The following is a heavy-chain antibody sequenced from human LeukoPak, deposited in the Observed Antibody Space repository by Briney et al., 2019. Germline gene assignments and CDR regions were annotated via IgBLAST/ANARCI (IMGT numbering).Heavy chain of an antibody. V-gene: IGHV3-48*01. CDR2: IGISSGNT. J-gene: IGHJ4*01. D-gene: IGHD5-12*01. Sequence: GGSLRLSCAASGFNFIDYSMNWVRQAPGKGLEWISYIGISSGNTKYADSLKGRFTISRDKARNSLYLQMNSLRVEDTAVYYCARDHRYAFDNWGHGTLVTVSS. CDR1: GFNFIDYS. CDR3: ARDHRYAFDN.